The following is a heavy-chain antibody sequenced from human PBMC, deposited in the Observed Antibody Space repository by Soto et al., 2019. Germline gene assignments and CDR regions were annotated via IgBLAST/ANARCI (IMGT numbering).Heavy chain of an antibody. J-gene: IGHJ4*02. CDR3: ARHPKLYSRSYDY. Sequence: PSVKVSCKASGGTFSSYAISWVRQAPGQGLEWMGGIIPIFGTANYAQKFQGRVTITADESTSTAYMELSSLRSDDTAVYYCARHPKLYSRSYDYWGQGTPVTVSS. CDR2: IIPIFGTA. CDR1: GGTFSSYA. V-gene: IGHV1-69*13. D-gene: IGHD6-6*01.